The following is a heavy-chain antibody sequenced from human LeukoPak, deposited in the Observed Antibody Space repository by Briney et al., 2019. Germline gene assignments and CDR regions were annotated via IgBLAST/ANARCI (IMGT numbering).Heavy chain of an antibody. Sequence: SGALSLTCADSGGSISSYYWSWIRQPPGKGLEWSGYIYYSGGTKYNPSPKSRVTIPLAASKNKFSLNLNYITAAATARSYTSRRSSSGWYYFDYWGQGTLVTLSS. D-gene: IGHD6-19*01. CDR2: IYYSGGT. V-gene: IGHV4-59*12. CDR3: SRRSSSGWYYFDY. CDR1: GGSISSYY. J-gene: IGHJ4*02.